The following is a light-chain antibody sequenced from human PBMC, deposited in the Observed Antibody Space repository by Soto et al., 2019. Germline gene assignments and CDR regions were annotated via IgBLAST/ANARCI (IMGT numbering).Light chain of an antibody. J-gene: IGLJ1*01. V-gene: IGLV2-11*01. CDR1: SSDLGAYNF. Sequence: QSVLTQPRSVSGSPGQSVTISCSGTSSDLGAYNFVSWYQHHPGRAPKLMIYNVYDRPSGISYRFSGSKSGNTASLTISGLQGEDEADYYCSAYTVSRTYVFGTGTKVTVL. CDR2: NVY. CDR3: SAYTVSRTYV.